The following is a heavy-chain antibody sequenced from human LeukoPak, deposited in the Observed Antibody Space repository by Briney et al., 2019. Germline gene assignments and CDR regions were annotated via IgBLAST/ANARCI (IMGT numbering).Heavy chain of an antibody. CDR1: GFTFSSYS. J-gene: IGHJ4*02. CDR2: ISSSSSYI. V-gene: IGHV3-21*01. Sequence: GGSLRLSCAASGFTFSSYSMNWVRQAPGKGLEWVSSISSSSSYIYYADSVKGRFTISGDNAKNSLYLQMNSLRAEDTAVYYCARAARGASCFDYWGQGTLVTVSS. CDR3: ARAARGASCFDY. D-gene: IGHD2-2*01.